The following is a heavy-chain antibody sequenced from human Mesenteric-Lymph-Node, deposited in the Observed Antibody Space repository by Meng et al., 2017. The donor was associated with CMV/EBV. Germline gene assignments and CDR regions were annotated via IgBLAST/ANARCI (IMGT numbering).Heavy chain of an antibody. J-gene: IGHJ4*02. Sequence: FTTYGFNWGRQATGQGLEWVGWMNPSSGNTGYAQEFQGRVTMTRNISISTAYTELSSLRSEDTAVYYCARGYYDVLTGYYSLYYFDYWGQGTLVTVSS. CDR1: FTTYG. CDR3: ARGYYDVLTGYYSLYYFDY. CDR2: MNPSSGNT. V-gene: IGHV1-8*01. D-gene: IGHD3-9*01.